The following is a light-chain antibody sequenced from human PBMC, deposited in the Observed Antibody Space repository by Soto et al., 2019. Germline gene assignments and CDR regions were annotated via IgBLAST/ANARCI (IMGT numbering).Light chain of an antibody. J-gene: IGKJ3*01. CDR3: QQLKSYPFT. V-gene: IGKV1-9*01. CDR2: AAS. CDR1: QGINSY. Sequence: IQLTQSPSSLSASVGDRVTITCRASQGINSYLAWYQQKPGEAPKLLIYAASTLQSGVPSRFSGSGSGTDFTLTISSQQPEDFATYYCQQLKSYPFTFGPGTKVDIK.